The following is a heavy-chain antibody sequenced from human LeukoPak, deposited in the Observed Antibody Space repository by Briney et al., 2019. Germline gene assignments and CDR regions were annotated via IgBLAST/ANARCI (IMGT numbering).Heavy chain of an antibody. CDR3: AGAATCGGDCYSDY. J-gene: IGHJ4*02. V-gene: IGHV1-69*06. CDR2: IIPIFGTA. D-gene: IGHD2-21*02. CDR1: GYTFTSYY. Sequence: GASVKVSCKASGYTFTSYYMHWVRQAPGQGLEWMGGIIPIFGTANYAQKFQGRVTITADKSTSTAYMELSSLRSEDTAVYYCAGAATCGGDCYSDYWGQGTLVTVSS.